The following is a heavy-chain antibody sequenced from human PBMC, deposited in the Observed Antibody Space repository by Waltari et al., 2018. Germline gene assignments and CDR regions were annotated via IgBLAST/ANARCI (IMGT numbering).Heavy chain of an antibody. D-gene: IGHD3-10*01. CDR3: ARGGIWFGESKSNWFDP. V-gene: IGHV3-33*01. CDR2: KCYDGRNN. Sequence: QVQLVESGGGVVQPGRSLRLSCAASGFTFSSHGMHWVRQAPGRGLGWVAVKCYDGRNNYYADSVKGRFTISRDNSKNTLYLQMNSLRAEDTAVYYCARGGIWFGESKSNWFDPWGQGTLVTVSS. J-gene: IGHJ5*02. CDR1: GFTFSSHG.